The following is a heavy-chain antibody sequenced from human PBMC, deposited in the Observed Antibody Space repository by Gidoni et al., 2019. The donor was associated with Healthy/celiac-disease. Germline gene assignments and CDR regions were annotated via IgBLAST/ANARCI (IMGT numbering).Heavy chain of an antibody. V-gene: IGHV4-59*01. Sequence: QVQLQESGPGLVKPSETLSLTCAVSGGSISSYYWSWIRQPPGKGLEWIGYIYYSGSTNYNPSLKSRVTISVDTSKNQFSLKLSSMTAADTAVYYCAGGRSVVRGVTSPFGTEFDPWGQGTLVTVSA. D-gene: IGHD3-10*01. J-gene: IGHJ5*02. CDR1: GGSISSYY. CDR3: AGGRSVVRGVTSPFGTEFDP. CDR2: IYYSGST.